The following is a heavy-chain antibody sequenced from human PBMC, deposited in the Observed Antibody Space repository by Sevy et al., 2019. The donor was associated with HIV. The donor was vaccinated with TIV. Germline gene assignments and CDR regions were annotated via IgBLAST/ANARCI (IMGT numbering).Heavy chain of an antibody. CDR3: ASHRRRDTAMVTPDY. CDR2: IIPIFGTA. J-gene: IGHJ4*02. V-gene: IGHV1-69*13. D-gene: IGHD5-18*01. Sequence: ASVKVSCKASGGTFSSYAISWVRQAPGQGLEWMGGIIPIFGTANYAQKFQGRVTITADESTSTAYMGLSSLRSEDTAVYYCASHRRRDTAMVTPDYWGQGTLVTVSS. CDR1: GGTFSSYA.